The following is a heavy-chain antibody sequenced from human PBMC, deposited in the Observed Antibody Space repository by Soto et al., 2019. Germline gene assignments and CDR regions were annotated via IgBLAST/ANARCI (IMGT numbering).Heavy chain of an antibody. D-gene: IGHD6-19*01. V-gene: IGHV5-51*01. J-gene: IGHJ3*02. CDR3: ARHNRIAVAGTDAFDI. CDR1: GYSFTSYW. CDR2: IYPGDSDT. Sequence: PGESLKISCKGSGYSFTSYWIGWVRQMPGKGLEWMGIIYPGDSDTRYSPSFQGQVTISADKSISTAYLQWSSLKASDTAMYYCARHNRIAVAGTDAFDIWGQGTMVPVSS.